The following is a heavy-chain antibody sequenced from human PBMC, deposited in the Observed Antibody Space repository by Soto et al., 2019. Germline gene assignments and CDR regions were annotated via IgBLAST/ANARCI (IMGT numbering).Heavy chain of an antibody. CDR2: INHSGST. CDR1: GGSFRGYY. D-gene: IGHD2-8*02. J-gene: IGHJ4*02. Sequence: SATLLRTCPVSGGSFRGYYLAWIRQPPGTGLEWIGEINHSGSTNYNPSLKSRVTISVDTSKNQFSLKLTSVTAADTAVYYCARDKITGLFDYWGQGTLVTVSS. CDR3: ARDKITGLFDY. V-gene: IGHV4-34*01.